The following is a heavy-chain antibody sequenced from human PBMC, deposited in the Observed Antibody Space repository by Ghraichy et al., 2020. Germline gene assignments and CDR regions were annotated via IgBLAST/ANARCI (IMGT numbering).Heavy chain of an antibody. J-gene: IGHJ4*02. CDR2: IYYSGST. Sequence: SETLSLTCTVSGGSISSSSYYWGWIRQPPGKGLEWIGSIYYSGSTYYNPSLKSRVTISVDTSKNQFSLKLSSVTAADTAVYYCARQGRFLEWLLWYFDYWGQGTLVTVSS. V-gene: IGHV4-39*01. CDR1: GGSISSSSYY. CDR3: ARQGRFLEWLLWYFDY. D-gene: IGHD3-3*01.